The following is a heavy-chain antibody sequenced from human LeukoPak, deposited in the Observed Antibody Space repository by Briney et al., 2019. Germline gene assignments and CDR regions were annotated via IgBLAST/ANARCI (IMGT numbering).Heavy chain of an antibody. V-gene: IGHV3-23*01. D-gene: IGHD2-2*01. CDR3: ARGEDIVVVPVYYFDY. J-gene: IGHJ4*02. CDR1: GFTFSSYA. CDR2: ISGGGGST. Sequence: GGSLRLSCAASGFTFSSYAMNWVRQAPGKGLEWVSVISGGGGSTYYADSVKGRFTISRDNSKNTLYLQMNSLRADDTAVYYCARGEDIVVVPVYYFDYWGQGTLVTVSS.